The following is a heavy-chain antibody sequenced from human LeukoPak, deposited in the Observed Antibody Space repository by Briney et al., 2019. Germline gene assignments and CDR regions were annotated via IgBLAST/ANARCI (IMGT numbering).Heavy chain of an antibody. J-gene: IGHJ4*02. CDR1: GLSISSSYY. CDR3: ARVNTVMATFDY. V-gene: IGHV4-38-2*02. Sequence: SETLSLTCTVSGLSISSSYYGAWIRQPPGKGLEWIATISHSGSTYYNPSLKSRVTISADTSQNQHSLRLNSVTVADTAVYYCARVNTVMATFDYWGQGTPVTVSS. CDR2: ISHSGST. D-gene: IGHD5-24*01.